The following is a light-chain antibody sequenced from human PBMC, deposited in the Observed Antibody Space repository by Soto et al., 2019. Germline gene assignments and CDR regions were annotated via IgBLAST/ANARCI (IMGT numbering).Light chain of an antibody. CDR2: DVF. Sequence: EIVLTQSPATLSLSPGERATLSCRASQSVNNYLAWYQQKPGQAPRLVIYDVFNRPTGTPARFSGSGSGTDFTLTISSLEPEDFGVYYCQRRSHWPWLTFGGGTRVEIK. CDR3: QRRSHWPWLT. J-gene: IGKJ4*01. CDR1: QSVNNY. V-gene: IGKV3-11*01.